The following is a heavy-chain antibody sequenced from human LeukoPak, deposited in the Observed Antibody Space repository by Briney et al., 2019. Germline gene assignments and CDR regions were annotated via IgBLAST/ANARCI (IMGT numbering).Heavy chain of an antibody. Sequence: SETLSLTCAVYGGSFSGYYWSWIRQPPGKGLEWIGEINHSGSTNYNPSLKSRVTISVGTSKNQSSLKLSSVTAADTAVYYCARGSAVAGTIGWFDPWGQGTLVTVSS. CDR3: ARGSAVAGTIGWFDP. J-gene: IGHJ5*02. CDR1: GGSFSGYY. D-gene: IGHD6-19*01. CDR2: INHSGST. V-gene: IGHV4-34*01.